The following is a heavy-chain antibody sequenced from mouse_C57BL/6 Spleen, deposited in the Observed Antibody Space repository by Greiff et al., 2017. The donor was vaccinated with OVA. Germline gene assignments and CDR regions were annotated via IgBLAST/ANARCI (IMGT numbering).Heavy chain of an antibody. CDR3: TRGATVGGGPSDY. V-gene: IGHV1-15*01. Sequence: VQLRQSGAELVRPGASVTLSCKASGYTFTDYEMHWVKQTPVHGLEWIGAIDPETGGTAYNQKFKGKAILTADKSSSTAYMELRSLTSEDSAVYYCTRGATVGGGPSDYWGQGTTLTVSS. J-gene: IGHJ2*01. CDR2: IDPETGGT. CDR1: GYTFTDYE. D-gene: IGHD1-1*01.